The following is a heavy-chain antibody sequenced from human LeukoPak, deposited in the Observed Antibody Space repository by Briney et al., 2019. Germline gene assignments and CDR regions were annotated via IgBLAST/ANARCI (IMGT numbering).Heavy chain of an antibody. CDR1: GYTFTGYY. J-gene: IGHJ6*03. V-gene: IGHV1-2*06. D-gene: IGHD3-10*01. CDR2: INPNSGGT. CDR3: ARATSYGSGSYYYYYMDV. Sequence: ASVKVSCKASGYTFTGYYMHWVRQAPGQGLEWMGRINPNSGGTNYAQKFQGRVTMTRDTSISTAYMELSRLRSDDTAVYYCARATSYGSGSYYYYYMDVWGKGTTVTASS.